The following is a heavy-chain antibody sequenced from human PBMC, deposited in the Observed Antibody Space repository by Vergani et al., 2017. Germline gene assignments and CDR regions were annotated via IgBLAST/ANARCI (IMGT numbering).Heavy chain of an antibody. V-gene: IGHV4-59*01. CDR2: IYYSGST. D-gene: IGHD3-10*01. CDR1: GGSISSYY. J-gene: IGHJ6*02. CDR3: ARVPMVRGVPYGMDV. Sequence: QVQLQESGPGLVKPSETLSLTCTVSGGSISSYYWSWIRQPPGKGLEWIGYIYYSGSTNYNPSLKSRVTISVDTSKNQFSLKLSSVTAADTAGYYCARVPMVRGVPYGMDVWGQGTTVTVSS.